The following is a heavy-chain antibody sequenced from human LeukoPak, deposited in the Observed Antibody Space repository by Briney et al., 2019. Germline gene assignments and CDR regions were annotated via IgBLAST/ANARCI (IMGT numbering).Heavy chain of an antibody. CDR1: GFTFSSYG. V-gene: IGHV3-30*18. Sequence: AGGSLRLSCAASGFTFSSYGMHWARQAPGKGLEWVAVISYDGSNKYYADSVKGRFTISRDNSKNTLYLQMNSLRAEDTAVYYCAKAIQLWLIDYWGQGTLVTVSS. J-gene: IGHJ4*02. D-gene: IGHD5-18*01. CDR2: ISYDGSNK. CDR3: AKAIQLWLIDY.